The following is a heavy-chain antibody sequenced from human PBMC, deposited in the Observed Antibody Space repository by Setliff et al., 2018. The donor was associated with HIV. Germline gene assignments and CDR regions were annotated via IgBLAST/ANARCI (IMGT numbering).Heavy chain of an antibody. CDR1: GFTVSDTH. D-gene: IGHD3-16*01. J-gene: IGHJ5*02. Sequence: GGSLRLSCAASGFTVSDTHMTWVRQAPGKGLEWVSFIYSDGRTYYAESVKGRFTISRDDSKNTLYLQMHSLRVDDTAAYYCTKGVKWLDPWGQGILVTASS. CDR2: IYSDGRT. V-gene: IGHV3-53*01. CDR3: TKGVKWLDP.